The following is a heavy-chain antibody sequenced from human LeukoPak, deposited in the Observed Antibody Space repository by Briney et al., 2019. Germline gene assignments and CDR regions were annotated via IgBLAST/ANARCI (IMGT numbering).Heavy chain of an antibody. Sequence: SETLSLTCTVSGGSISSYYWSWIRQPPGKGLEWIGYIYYSGSTNYNPSLKSRVTISVDTSKNQFSLKLSSVTAADTAVYYCASTTVYGDYVYYFDYWGQGTLATVSS. D-gene: IGHD4-17*01. CDR2: IYYSGST. J-gene: IGHJ4*02. CDR1: GGSISSYY. CDR3: ASTTVYGDYVYYFDY. V-gene: IGHV4-59*01.